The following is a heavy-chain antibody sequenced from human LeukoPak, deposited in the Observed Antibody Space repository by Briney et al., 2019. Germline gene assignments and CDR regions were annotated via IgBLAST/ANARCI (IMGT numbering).Heavy chain of an antibody. CDR3: ATIDNGYSYGPSQEKPYYFDY. V-gene: IGHV1-24*01. CDR2: FDPEDGET. CDR1: GYTLTELS. J-gene: IGHJ4*02. D-gene: IGHD5-18*01. Sequence: GASVKVSCKVSGYTLTELSMHWVRQAPGKGLEWMGGFDPEDGETIYAQKFQGRVTMTEDTSTDTAYMELSSLRSEDTAVYYCATIDNGYSYGPSQEKPYYFDYWGQGTLVTVSS.